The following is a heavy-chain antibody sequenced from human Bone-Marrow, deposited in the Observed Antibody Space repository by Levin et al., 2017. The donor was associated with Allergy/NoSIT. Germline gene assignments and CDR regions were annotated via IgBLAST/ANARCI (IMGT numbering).Heavy chain of an antibody. CDR1: GFIFTDAS. D-gene: IGHD3-9*01. CDR2: IKSRSDGGAS. Sequence: GGSLRLSCVASGFIFTDASISWVRQAPGKGPEWVGRIKSRSDGGASDYAAPVRGRFTMSRDDLRNMVFLQMNRLKSEDTGLYYCVRHFDWIFDSWGQGTLVTVSS. CDR3: VRHFDWIFDS. J-gene: IGHJ5*01. V-gene: IGHV3-15*01.